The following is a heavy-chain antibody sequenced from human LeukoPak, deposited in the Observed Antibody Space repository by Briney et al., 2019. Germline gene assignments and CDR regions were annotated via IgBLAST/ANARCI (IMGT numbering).Heavy chain of an antibody. CDR2: IIPIFGTA. CDR3: ARDLGLMVRGVIFHYYYYYYMDV. J-gene: IGHJ6*03. D-gene: IGHD3-10*01. CDR1: GGTFSSYA. Sequence: ASVKVSCKASGGTFSSYAISWVRQAPGQGLEWMGGIIPIFGTANYAQKFQGRVTITADKSTSTAYMELSSLRSEDTAVYYCARDLGLMVRGVIFHYYYYYYMDVWGKGTTVTVSS. V-gene: IGHV1-69*06.